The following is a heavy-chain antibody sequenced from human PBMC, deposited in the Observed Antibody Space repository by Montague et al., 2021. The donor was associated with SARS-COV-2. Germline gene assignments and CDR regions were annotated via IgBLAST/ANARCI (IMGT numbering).Heavy chain of an antibody. CDR1: GGSISSGIYY. D-gene: IGHD5-12*01. CDR3: ARAHSGSWAHPDN. CDR2: IYTSGTT. J-gene: IGHJ4*02. V-gene: IGHV4-61*02. Sequence: TLSLTSTVSGGSISSGIYYWSWIRQPAGKGLEWIGRIYTSGTTDYSFSLKSRVTISVDTSKNQFSLKLTSVIAADTAVYYCARAHSGSWAHPDNWGQGSLVTVSS.